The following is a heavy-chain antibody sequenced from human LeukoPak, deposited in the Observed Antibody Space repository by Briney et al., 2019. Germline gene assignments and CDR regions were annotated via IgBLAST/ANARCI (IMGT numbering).Heavy chain of an antibody. Sequence: GGSLRLSCAASGFTFSSYSMNWVRQAPGKGLEWVSSISSSSSYIYYADSVKGRFTISRDNSKNTLYLQMNSLRAEDTAVYYCAKPLVPAAIRDYWGQGTLVTVSS. D-gene: IGHD2-2*01. J-gene: IGHJ4*02. CDR2: ISSSSSYI. V-gene: IGHV3-21*04. CDR3: AKPLVPAAIRDY. CDR1: GFTFSSYS.